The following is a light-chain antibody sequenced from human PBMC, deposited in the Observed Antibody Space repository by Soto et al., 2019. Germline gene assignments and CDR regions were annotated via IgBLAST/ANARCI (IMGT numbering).Light chain of an antibody. CDR3: QQSYSTPPT. CDR2: AAS. J-gene: IGKJ1*01. V-gene: IGKV1-39*01. Sequence: DIQLTQSPSFLSASVGDRVTLTCRASQGISSFLAWYQQKPGKAPKLLIYAASTLQSGVPSRFSGSGSGTDFILTISSLQPEDFATYYCQQSYSTPPTFGQGTKVDIK. CDR1: QGISSF.